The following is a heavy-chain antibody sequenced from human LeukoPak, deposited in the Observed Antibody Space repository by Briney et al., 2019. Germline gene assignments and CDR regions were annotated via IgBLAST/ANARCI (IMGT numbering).Heavy chain of an antibody. Sequence: GGSLRLSCAASGFTFSSYSMHWVRQAPGKGLEWVAVIWYDGTKTYYADSVKGRFTISRDDSKNTLYLQMNSLRPEDTALYHCARDLCSTTSCLDYWGQGTLVTVSS. CDR3: ARDLCSTTSCLDY. CDR2: IWYDGTKT. V-gene: IGHV3-33*08. CDR1: GFTFSSYS. J-gene: IGHJ4*02. D-gene: IGHD2-2*01.